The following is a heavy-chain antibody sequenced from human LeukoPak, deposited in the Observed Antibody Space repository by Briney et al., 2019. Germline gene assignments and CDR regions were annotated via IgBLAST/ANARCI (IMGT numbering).Heavy chain of an antibody. CDR1: GYTFTSYY. CDR3: ATSRGELSPSTN. D-gene: IGHD3-16*02. CDR2: INPSGGST. J-gene: IGHJ4*02. Sequence: ASVKVSCKASGYTFTSYYMHWVRQAPGQGLEWMGIINPSGGSTNYAQKFQGRVTMTRDTSTSTVYMDLSRLRSEDTAMYYCATSRGELSPSTNWGQGTLVTVSS. V-gene: IGHV1-46*01.